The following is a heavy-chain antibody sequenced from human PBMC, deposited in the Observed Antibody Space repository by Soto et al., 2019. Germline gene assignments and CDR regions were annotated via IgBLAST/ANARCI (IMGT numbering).Heavy chain of an antibody. CDR1: GSSIGTYC. V-gene: IGHV4-59*01. D-gene: IGHD4-17*01. CDR2: IYDRGTT. J-gene: IGHJ4*02. Sequence: QVQLQESGPGLVRPSETLSLTCTVSGSSIGTYCWSWIRQSPGKGLEWIGYIYDRGTTDYNPSLTSRVTMSVDTSNGQFSLHLNSVTTADTAVYYCAFSWNALAVTTFDYWGQGIQVTDSA. CDR3: AFSWNALAVTTFDY.